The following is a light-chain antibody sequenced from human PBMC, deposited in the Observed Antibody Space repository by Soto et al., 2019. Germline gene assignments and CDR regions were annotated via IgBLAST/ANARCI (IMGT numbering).Light chain of an antibody. CDR3: QQYDNWPPLT. CDR2: AAS. Sequence: EVVMTQSPATLSLSPGDSATLSCKASQSIKTNLAWYQQKPGQAPRLLIYAASTRATGIPGRFSGSASGTDLTLSISSLQSDDFAVYCCQQYDNWPPLTFGGGTKVDI. CDR1: QSIKTN. J-gene: IGKJ4*01. V-gene: IGKV3-15*01.